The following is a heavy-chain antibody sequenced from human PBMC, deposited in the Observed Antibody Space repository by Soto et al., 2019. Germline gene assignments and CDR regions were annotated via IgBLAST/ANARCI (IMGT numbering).Heavy chain of an antibody. Sequence: EVQLWESGGGLVQPGGSLRLSCVVSGFTFGSYAMSWVRQAPGKGLEWVSAISGGGSDSYYADSVKGRFTISRDDSKNTLYLQVNSLRAEDTAVYFCVKEGTGTTPAVFDYWGQGTLVTVSS. D-gene: IGHD1-7*01. CDR2: ISGGGSDS. J-gene: IGHJ4*02. V-gene: IGHV3-23*01. CDR1: GFTFGSYA. CDR3: VKEGTGTTPAVFDY.